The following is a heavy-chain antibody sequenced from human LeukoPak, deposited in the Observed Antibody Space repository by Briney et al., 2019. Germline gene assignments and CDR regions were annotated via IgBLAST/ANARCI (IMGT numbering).Heavy chain of an antibody. D-gene: IGHD4-17*01. CDR2: INHSGST. CDR1: GGSISSSSYY. CDR3: ASRTTVTQGGWFDP. J-gene: IGHJ5*02. V-gene: IGHV4-39*07. Sequence: SETLSLTCTVSGGSISSSSYYWGWIRQPPGKGLEWIGEINHSGSTNYNPSLKSRVTISVDTSKNQFSLKLSSVTAADTAVYYCASRTTVTQGGWFDPWGQGTLVTVSS.